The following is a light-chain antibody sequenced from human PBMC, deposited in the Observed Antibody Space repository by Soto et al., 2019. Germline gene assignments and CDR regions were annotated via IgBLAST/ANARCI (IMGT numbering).Light chain of an antibody. CDR1: QSISSY. CDR2: AAS. CDR3: QNYNSDPKT. V-gene: IGKV1-27*01. Sequence: EIRMSQSPSPLSASVGERVTISFRASQSISSYLNWYQQKPGKVPKLLIYAASTLQSGVPSRFSGSGSGTDFTLTISSLQPEDVATYYCQNYNSDPKTFGQGTKVDIK. J-gene: IGKJ1*01.